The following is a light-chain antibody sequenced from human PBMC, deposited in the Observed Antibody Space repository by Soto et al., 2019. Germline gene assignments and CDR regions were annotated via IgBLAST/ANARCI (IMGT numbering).Light chain of an antibody. CDR1: SSNIGSKT. V-gene: IGLV1-44*01. J-gene: IGLJ2*01. Sequence: QAVVTQPPSASGTPGQRVTISCSGSSSNIGSKTVNWYQQLPGPAPKLLIYSNNQRPSGVPDRFSGSKSGTSASLAISGPQSEDEADYDCAAWDDSLNGVVFGGGTKLTVL. CDR3: AAWDDSLNGVV. CDR2: SNN.